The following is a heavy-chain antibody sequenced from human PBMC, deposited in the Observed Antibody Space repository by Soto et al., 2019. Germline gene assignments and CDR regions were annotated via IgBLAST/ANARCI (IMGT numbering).Heavy chain of an antibody. Sequence: QVQLQESGPGLVKPSQTLSLTCTVSGGSISSGGYYWSWIRQHPGKGLEWIGYIYYSGSTYYNPSLKSRVTISVDTSKNQLSLKLSSVTAADTAVDYCARWGDTAMVYSPYDWFDPWGHGTLVTVSS. CDR1: GGSISSGGYY. CDR3: ARWGDTAMVYSPYDWFDP. J-gene: IGHJ5*02. V-gene: IGHV4-31*03. D-gene: IGHD5-18*01. CDR2: IYYSGST.